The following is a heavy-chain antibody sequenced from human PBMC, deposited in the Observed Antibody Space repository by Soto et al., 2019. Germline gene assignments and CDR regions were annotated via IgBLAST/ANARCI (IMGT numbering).Heavy chain of an antibody. CDR2: ISGSGRTT. V-gene: IGHV3-23*01. J-gene: IGHJ4*02. CDR1: GFTFFKSA. Sequence: EVQLLESGGGLREPGGSLTLSCAASGFTFFKSAVSWVRQAPGKGLEWVSSISGSGRTTYYADSVRGRFTISRDNPKDTLFLQMNSLRADDSAIYYCAKGIPLTQYSGYEMDHWGQGTRVTVSS. D-gene: IGHD5-12*01. CDR3: AKGIPLTQYSGYEMDH.